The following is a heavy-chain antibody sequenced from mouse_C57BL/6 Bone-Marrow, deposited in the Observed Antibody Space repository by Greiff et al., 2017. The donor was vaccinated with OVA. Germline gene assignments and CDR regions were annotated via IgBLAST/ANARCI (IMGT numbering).Heavy chain of an antibody. Sequence: QVQLQQPGAELVMPGASVKLSCKASGYTFTSYWMHWVKPRPGQGLEWIGEIDPSDSYTNYNQKVKGKSTLTVDKSSSTAYMQLSSLTSEDSAVYYCARWHYGSSYVDYWGQGTTLTASS. J-gene: IGHJ2*01. V-gene: IGHV1-69*01. CDR3: ARWHYGSSYVDY. D-gene: IGHD1-1*01. CDR2: IDPSDSYT. CDR1: GYTFTSYW.